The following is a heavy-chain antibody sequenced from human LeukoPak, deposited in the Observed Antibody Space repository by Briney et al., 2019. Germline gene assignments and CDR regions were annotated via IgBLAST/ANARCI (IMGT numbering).Heavy chain of an antibody. CDR3: ARERLGLRRYYYYGMDV. Sequence: ASVKVSCKASGYTFTSYAMHWVRQAPGQRLEWMGWINAGNGNTKYSQKFQGRVTITRDTSASTAYMELSSLRSEDTAVYYCARERLGLRRYYYYGMDVWGQGTTVTVSS. V-gene: IGHV1-3*01. CDR2: INAGNGNT. J-gene: IGHJ6*02. D-gene: IGHD5-12*01. CDR1: GYTFTSYA.